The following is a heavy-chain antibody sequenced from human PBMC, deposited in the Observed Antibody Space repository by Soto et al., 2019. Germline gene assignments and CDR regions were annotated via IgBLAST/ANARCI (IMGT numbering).Heavy chain of an antibody. CDR3: AKEGGWTNWYFDL. J-gene: IGHJ2*01. D-gene: IGHD6-19*01. V-gene: IGHV3-30*18. CDR2: VSYDGNVK. CDR1: GFTFSGYG. Sequence: QVQLVESGGGVVQPGMSLRLSCAASGFTFSGYGMHWVRQAPGKGLEWAAVVSYDGNVKYYADSVEGRFTISRDNSKNTLFLQMNSLRGDDAAVYSCAKEGGWTNWYFDLWGRGTLVTVSS.